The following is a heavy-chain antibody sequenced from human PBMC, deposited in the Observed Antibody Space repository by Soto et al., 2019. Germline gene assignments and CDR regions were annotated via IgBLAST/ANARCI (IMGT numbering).Heavy chain of an antibody. J-gene: IGHJ4*02. CDR1: GGSISSGGYY. CDR2: IYYSGST. V-gene: IGHV4-31*03. Sequence: TLSLTCTVSGGSISSGGYYWSWIRQHPGKGLEWIGYIYYSGSTYYNPSLKSRVTISVDTSKNQFSLKLSSVTAADTAVYYCARVYTMIVGGLDGYYFDYWGQGTLVTVSS. CDR3: ARVYTMIVGGLDGYYFDY. D-gene: IGHD3-22*01.